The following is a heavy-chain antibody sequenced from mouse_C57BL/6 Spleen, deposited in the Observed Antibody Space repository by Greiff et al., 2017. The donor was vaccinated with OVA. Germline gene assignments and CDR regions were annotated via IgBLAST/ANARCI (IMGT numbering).Heavy chain of an antibody. Sequence: QVQLQQPGAELVKPGASVKLSCKASGYTFTSYWMHWVKQRPGRGLEWIGRIDPNSGGTKYNEKFKSKATLTVDKPSSTAYMQISSLTSEDSAVYEGARGKYEYYGREYYARYDWGQGITVTVSS. V-gene: IGHV1-72*01. D-gene: IGHD1-2*01. J-gene: IGHJ4*01. CDR2: IDPNSGGT. CDR1: GYTFTSYW. CDR3: ARGKYEYYGREYYARYD.